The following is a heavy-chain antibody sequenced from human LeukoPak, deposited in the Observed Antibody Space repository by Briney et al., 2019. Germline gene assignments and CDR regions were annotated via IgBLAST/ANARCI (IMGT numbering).Heavy chain of an antibody. D-gene: IGHD6-19*01. CDR3: AREKPQYSSGWYGAPDY. V-gene: IGHV3-53*01. J-gene: IGHJ4*02. CDR2: IYSGGST. CDR1: GFTVCSNY. Sequence: GGSPRLSCAASGFTVCSNYMSWVRQAPGKGLEWVSVIYSGGSTYYADSVKGRFTISRDNSKNTLYLQMNSLRAEDTAVYYCAREKPQYSSGWYGAPDYWGQGTLVTVSS.